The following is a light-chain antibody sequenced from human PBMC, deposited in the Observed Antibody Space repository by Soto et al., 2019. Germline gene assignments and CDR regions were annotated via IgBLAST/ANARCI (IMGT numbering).Light chain of an antibody. J-gene: IGLJ2*01. Sequence: QSALTQPPSASGSPGQSVTISCTGTRSDLGGYNYVSWYQQHPGKAPKLLIYDVSKRPSGVPDRFSGSKSGNTASLTVSGLQTEDEADYYCSSYACSSNWGVVFGGGTKLTVL. CDR1: RSDLGGYNY. V-gene: IGLV2-8*01. CDR2: DVS. CDR3: SSYACSSNWGVV.